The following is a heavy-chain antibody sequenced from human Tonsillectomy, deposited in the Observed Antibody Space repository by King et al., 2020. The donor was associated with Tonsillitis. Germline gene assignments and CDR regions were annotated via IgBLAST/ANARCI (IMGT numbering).Heavy chain of an antibody. D-gene: IGHD5-12*01. J-gene: IGHJ3*01. CDR1: GVTFSSYA. V-gene: IGHV3-33*08. CDR2: IWFDGGNK. Sequence: VQLVESGGGVVQPGRSLRLSCAASGVTFSSYAMHWVRQAPGKGLEWVAVIWFDGGNKYYSESVKGRFTISRDNSKNTLYLQMNSLRAEDTSVYYCARWGVGYTGYDDAFDVWGQGTMVTVSS. CDR3: ARWGVGYTGYDDAFDV.